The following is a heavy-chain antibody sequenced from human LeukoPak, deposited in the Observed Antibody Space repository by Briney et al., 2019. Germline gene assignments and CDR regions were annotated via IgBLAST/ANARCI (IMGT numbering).Heavy chain of an antibody. CDR2: IGTAGDT. Sequence: TGGSLSLSCAASGFTFRSYDMHCVRQATGKGLEWGSAIGTAGDTSYPGYVKGRFTISRENAKNTLYLKMNSLRAGDTAVYYCARGKGHGSGSDDNFDYWGQGTLVTVSS. V-gene: IGHV3-13*01. J-gene: IGHJ4*02. CDR1: GFTFRSYD. D-gene: IGHD3-10*01. CDR3: ARGKGHGSGSDDNFDY.